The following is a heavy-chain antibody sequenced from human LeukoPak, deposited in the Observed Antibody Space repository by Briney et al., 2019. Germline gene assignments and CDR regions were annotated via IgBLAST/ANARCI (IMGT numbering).Heavy chain of an antibody. CDR1: GGSFSGYY. CDR3: ARDYCSGGSCYSDY. D-gene: IGHD2-15*01. CDR2: INHSGST. V-gene: IGHV4-34*01. J-gene: IGHJ4*02. Sequence: PSETLSLTCAVYGGSFSGYYWSWIRQPPGKGLEWIGEINHSGSTNYNPSLKSRVTTSVDTSKNQFSLKLSSVTAADTAVYYCARDYCSGGSCYSDYWGQGTLVTVSS.